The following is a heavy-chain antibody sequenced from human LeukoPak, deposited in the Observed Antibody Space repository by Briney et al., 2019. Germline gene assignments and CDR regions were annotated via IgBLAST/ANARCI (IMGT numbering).Heavy chain of an antibody. CDR2: INTNTGNP. CDR1: GCTFTSYA. CDR3: ARESSSSWYRPGYERAADY. D-gene: IGHD6-13*01. V-gene: IGHV7-4-1*02. Sequence: ASVKVSCKASGCTFTSYAMNWVRQAPGQGLEWMGWINTNTGNPTYAQGFTGRFVFSLDTSVSTAYLQISSLKAEDTAVYYCARESSSSWYRPGYERAADYWGQGTLVTVSS. J-gene: IGHJ4*02.